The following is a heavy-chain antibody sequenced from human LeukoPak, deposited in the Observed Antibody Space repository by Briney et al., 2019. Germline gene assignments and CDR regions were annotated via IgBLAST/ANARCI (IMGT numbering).Heavy chain of an antibody. CDR1: GFTFSSYD. CDR2: IGTAGDT. CDR3: ARGRIAAAGLHAFDI. J-gene: IGHJ3*02. V-gene: IGHV3-13*01. Sequence: GGSLRLSCAASGFTFSSYDMHWVRQATGKGLEWVSAIGTAGDTYYPGSVKGRFTISRDNAKNSSYLQMNSLRAGDTAVYYCARGRIAAAGLHAFDIWGQGTMVTFSS. D-gene: IGHD6-13*01.